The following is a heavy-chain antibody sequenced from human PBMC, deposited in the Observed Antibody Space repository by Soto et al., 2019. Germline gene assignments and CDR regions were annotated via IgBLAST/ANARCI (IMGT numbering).Heavy chain of an antibody. CDR1: GGTIWSSDW. CDR2: IYHSGST. CDR3: ARVSGSYYYGMDV. J-gene: IGHJ6*02. Sequence: PSETLSLRSAACGGTIWSSDWGRWVRKPPGKGLEWVGEIYHSGSTNYNPSLKSRVTISVDKSKNQFSLKLSSLTAADTAVYYCARVSGSYYYGMDVWGQGTTVTVSS. V-gene: IGHV4-4*02. D-gene: IGHD1-26*01.